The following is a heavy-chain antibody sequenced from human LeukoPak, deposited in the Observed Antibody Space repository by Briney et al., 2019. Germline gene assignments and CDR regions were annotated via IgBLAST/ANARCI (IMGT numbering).Heavy chain of an antibody. D-gene: IGHD3-22*01. J-gene: IGHJ4*02. CDR2: IKQDGSER. Sequence: GGSLRLSCEASGFSMSVYWMSWVRQAPGKGLEWVGNIKQDGSERNYVDSVKGRLTISRDNAKKSLYLQMDSLRAEDAAVYYCARDWGAYYHFFDYWGQGTLVTVSS. CDR1: GFSMSVYW. CDR3: ARDWGAYYHFFDY. V-gene: IGHV3-7*01.